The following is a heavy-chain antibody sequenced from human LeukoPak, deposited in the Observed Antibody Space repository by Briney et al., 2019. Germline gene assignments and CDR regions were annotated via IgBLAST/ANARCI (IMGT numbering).Heavy chain of an antibody. Sequence: SETLSLTCTVSGGSISSGDYYWSWIRQPPGKGLEWIGYIYYSGSTYYNPSLKSRVTISVDTSKNQFSLKLSSVTAADTAVYYCARVSSSGDVDYWGQGTLVTVSS. V-gene: IGHV4-30-4*01. CDR1: GGSISSGDYY. CDR2: IYYSGST. J-gene: IGHJ4*02. D-gene: IGHD2-15*01. CDR3: ARVSSSGDVDY.